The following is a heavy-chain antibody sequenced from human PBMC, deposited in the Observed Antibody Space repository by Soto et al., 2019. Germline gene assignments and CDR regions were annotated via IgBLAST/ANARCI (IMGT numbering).Heavy chain of an antibody. CDR2: MNEDGGTT. V-gene: IGHV3-74*01. CDR1: GFTFSSYW. Sequence: PWGSLRLSCAASGFTFSSYWMHWVRQAPGKGLVWVSRMNEDGGTTDYADSVKGRFTISRDNAKNTLYLQMNSLRVEDTAVYYCARDLSGRVEVWGQGTRVIVSS. CDR3: ARDLSGRVEV. J-gene: IGHJ6*02. D-gene: IGHD3-10*01.